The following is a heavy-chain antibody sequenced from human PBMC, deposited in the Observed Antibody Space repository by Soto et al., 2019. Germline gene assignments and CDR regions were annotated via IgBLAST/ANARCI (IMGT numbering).Heavy chain of an antibody. CDR2: ISGSGGST. V-gene: IGHV3-23*01. CDR3: AKDNNYYDSPYYFDY. D-gene: IGHD3-22*01. J-gene: IGHJ4*02. Sequence: PGGSLRLSCAASGFTFSSYAMSWVRQAPGKGLEWVSAISGSGGSTYYADSVKGRFTISRDNSKNTLYLQMNSLRAEDTAVYYWAKDNNYYDSPYYFDYWGQGTLVTVSS. CDR1: GFTFSSYA.